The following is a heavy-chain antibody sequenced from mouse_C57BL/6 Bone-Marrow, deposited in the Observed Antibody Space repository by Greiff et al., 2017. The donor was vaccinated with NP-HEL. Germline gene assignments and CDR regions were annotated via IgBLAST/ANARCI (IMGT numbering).Heavy chain of an antibody. V-gene: IGHV1-15*01. D-gene: IGHD2-2*01. J-gene: IGHJ2*01. Sequence: QVQLQQSGAELVRPGASVTLSCKASGYTFTDYEMHWVKQTPVHGLEWIGAIDPETGGTAYNQKFKGKAILTADKSSSTAYMELRSLTAEDSAVYYCTRWFPDYWGQGTTLTVSS. CDR2: IDPETGGT. CDR3: TRWFPDY. CDR1: GYTFTDYE.